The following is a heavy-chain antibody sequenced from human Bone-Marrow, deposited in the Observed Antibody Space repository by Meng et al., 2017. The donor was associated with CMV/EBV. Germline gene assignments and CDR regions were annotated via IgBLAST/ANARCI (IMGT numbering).Heavy chain of an antibody. CDR2: INPNSGRT. CDR1: GYTFTGYY. V-gene: IGHV1-2*02. CDR3: AREAGYSVCMDV. Sequence: ASVKVSCKASGYTFTGYYMHWVRQAPGQGLEWRGWINPNSGRTNYAQKFQGRVTMTRDTSISTAYMELSRLRSDDTAVYYCAREAGYSVCMDVWGQGTTVTVSS. D-gene: IGHD6-13*01. J-gene: IGHJ6*02.